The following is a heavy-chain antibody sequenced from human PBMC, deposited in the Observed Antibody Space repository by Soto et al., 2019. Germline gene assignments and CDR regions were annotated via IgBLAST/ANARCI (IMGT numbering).Heavy chain of an antibody. CDR3: ARTVLQSGDFGY. Sequence: AAVKVSCKASGYTFTSYGISWVRQAPGQGLEWMGWISAYNGNTNYAQKLQGRVTMTTDTSTSTAYMELRSLRSDDTAVYYCARTVLQSGDFGYWGQGPLVTVSS. CDR1: GYTFTSYG. V-gene: IGHV1-18*01. CDR2: ISAYNGNT. J-gene: IGHJ4*02. D-gene: IGHD2-15*01.